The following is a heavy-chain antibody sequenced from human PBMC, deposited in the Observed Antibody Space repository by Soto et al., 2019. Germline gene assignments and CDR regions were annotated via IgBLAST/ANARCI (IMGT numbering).Heavy chain of an antibody. D-gene: IGHD2-2*01. V-gene: IGHV1-18*01. CDR2: ISLYSDGT. CDR1: GYTFSNYG. J-gene: IGHJ5*02. CDR3: ARVVPGAEAWFGP. Sequence: VSCKTSGYTFSNYGITWVRQAPGQPLEWLGWISLYSDGTNYAQKFQGRVSMTTDTSTTTAYMELRSLRSDDTAVYYCARVVPGAEAWFGPWGQGTLVTVSS.